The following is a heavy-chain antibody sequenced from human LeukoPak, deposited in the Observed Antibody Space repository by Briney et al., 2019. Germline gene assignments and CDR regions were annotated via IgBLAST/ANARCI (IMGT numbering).Heavy chain of an antibody. CDR3: ARGSSGFIGYMDV. CDR2: IYHSGTT. J-gene: IGHJ6*03. Sequence: SETLSLTCTVSGYSISSGYYWGWIRQPPGKGLEWIGSIYHSGTTYYNPSLKSRVTISVDTSKNQFSLRLSSLTAADTAVYYCARGSSGFIGYMDVWGKGTTVTVSS. CDR1: GYSISSGYY. D-gene: IGHD3-10*01. V-gene: IGHV4-38-2*02.